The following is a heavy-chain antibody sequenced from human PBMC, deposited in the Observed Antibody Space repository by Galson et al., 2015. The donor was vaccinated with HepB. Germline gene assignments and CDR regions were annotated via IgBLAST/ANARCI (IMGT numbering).Heavy chain of an antibody. CDR2: ISSQGVST. CDR3: ARDRSGSGWYRGAFDI. V-gene: IGHV3-64*01. Sequence: SLRLSCAASGFTLSSYAIDWVRQAPGKGLEYVSGISSQGVSTYYANSVKGRFTISRDNSKNTVYLQMGSLRAEDMAVYYCARDRSGSGWYRGAFDIWGQGTVVTVSS. CDR1: GFTLSSYA. J-gene: IGHJ3*02. D-gene: IGHD6-19*01.